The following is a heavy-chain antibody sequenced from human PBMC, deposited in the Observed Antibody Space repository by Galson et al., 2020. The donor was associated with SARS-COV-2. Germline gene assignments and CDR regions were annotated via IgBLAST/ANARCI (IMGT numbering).Heavy chain of an antibody. CDR2: IFSNDEK. D-gene: IGHD6-19*01. V-gene: IGHV2-26*01. Sequence: KMSGPTLVKPTETLTLTCTVSGFSLSNRMGVSWIRQPPGKALEWLAHIFSNDEKSYSTSLKSRLTISKDTSKSQVVLTMPNMDPVDTATYYRARVSGQWLGTLNGFDPWGQGALVTVSS. J-gene: IGHJ5*02. CDR1: GFSLSNRMG. CDR3: ARVSGQWLGTLNGFDP.